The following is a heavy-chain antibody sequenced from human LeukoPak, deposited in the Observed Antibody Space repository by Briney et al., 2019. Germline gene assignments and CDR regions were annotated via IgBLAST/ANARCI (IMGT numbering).Heavy chain of an antibody. V-gene: IGHV1-69*06. CDR1: GDTFSSYA. J-gene: IGHJ6*03. CDR2: IITNFGTT. D-gene: IGHD3-3*01. CDR3: ARATLYYDFWIAVGSHYYYYMDV. Sequence: SLKVSCKTSGDTFSSYAISWVRQAPGQGLECMGPIITNFGTTNYAQKFQGRDTLTADKSTSTAYMELSRVRSEDTAVYYCARATLYYDFWIAVGSHYYYYMDVWGKGTTVTVSS.